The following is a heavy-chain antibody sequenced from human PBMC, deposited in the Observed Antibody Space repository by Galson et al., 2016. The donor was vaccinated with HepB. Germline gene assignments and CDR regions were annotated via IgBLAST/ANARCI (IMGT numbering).Heavy chain of an antibody. CDR1: GDTFDNFA. V-gene: IGHV1-69*13. CDR3: ARGTINWSHFDF. Sequence: SVKVSCKASGDTFDNFALNWVRQAPGHRLEWLGGIIPIFGKTNYAQKFQGRVTITADQSTRTVYMEMSSLRSDDTALYYCARGTINWSHFDFWGPGTPVTVSS. CDR2: IIPIFGKT. J-gene: IGHJ4*02. D-gene: IGHD1-1*01.